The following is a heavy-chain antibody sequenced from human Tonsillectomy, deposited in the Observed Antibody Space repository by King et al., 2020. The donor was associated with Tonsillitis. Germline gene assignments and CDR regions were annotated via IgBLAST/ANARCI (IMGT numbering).Heavy chain of an antibody. CDR3: ARELEGGGNFGVCSFDI. J-gene: IGHJ3*02. D-gene: IGHD4-23*01. CDR1: GYTFTGYY. V-gene: IGHV1-2*02. Sequence: QLVQSGAEVKKPGASVKVSCKASGYTFTGYYIHWVRQAPGQGLEWMGWSNPNRGGTNYAQKVQGRVTMTRDTSISTAYMDLSRLRSDDTAVYYCARELEGGGNFGVCSFDIWGQGTMVTVSS. CDR2: SNPNRGGT.